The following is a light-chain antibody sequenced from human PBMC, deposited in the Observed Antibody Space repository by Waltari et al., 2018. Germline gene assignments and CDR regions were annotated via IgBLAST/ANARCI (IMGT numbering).Light chain of an antibody. V-gene: IGLV3-9*01. CDR1: NIGSKN. CDR2: RDG. CDR3: QVWDSSTSYV. J-gene: IGLJ1*01. Sequence: SYELTQPLSVSVALGQTARITCGGNNIGSKNGHWYQQKPGPAPRLVIYRDGNRPAGIPERFSGSNSGNTATLTISRAQAGDEADYYCQVWDSSTSYVFGTGTKVTVL.